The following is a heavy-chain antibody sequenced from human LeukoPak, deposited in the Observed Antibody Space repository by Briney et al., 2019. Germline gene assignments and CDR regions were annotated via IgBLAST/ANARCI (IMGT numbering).Heavy chain of an antibody. J-gene: IGHJ4*02. CDR3: ARAVSTLYYFGY. D-gene: IGHD3-3*02. V-gene: IGHV4-4*07. Sequence: PSETLSLTCTVSGDSISTYYWSWIRQPAGKGLEWIGRIHGTGSTNYNPSLKSRVTMSVDASKKEFSLELTSVTAADTAVYYCARAVSTLYYFGYWGQGTLVTVSS. CDR1: GDSISTYY. CDR2: IHGTGST.